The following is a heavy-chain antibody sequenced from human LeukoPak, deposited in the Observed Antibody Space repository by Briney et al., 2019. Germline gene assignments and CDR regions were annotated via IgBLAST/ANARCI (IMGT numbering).Heavy chain of an antibody. V-gene: IGHV4-61*08. D-gene: IGHD3-9*01. CDR3: ARTPQGDNYFDY. Sequence: SETLSLTCTVSGGSISSGDYYWSWIRQPPGKGLEWIGEINHSGSTNYNPSLKSRVTMSVDTSNNQLSLMMTSVTAADTAVFYCARTPQGDNYFDYWGQGHLVTVSS. J-gene: IGHJ4*02. CDR2: INHSGST. CDR1: GGSISSGDYY.